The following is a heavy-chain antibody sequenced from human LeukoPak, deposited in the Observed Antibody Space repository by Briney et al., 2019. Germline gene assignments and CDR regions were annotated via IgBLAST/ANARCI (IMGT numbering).Heavy chain of an antibody. D-gene: IGHD1-26*01. J-gene: IGHJ6*03. CDR3: ARVSSYRGPNFYMDV. CDR2: IIHIFGTA. V-gene: IGHV1-69*05. Sequence: SVKVSCKASGGTFSSYAISWGRQAPAQGPEWMGRIIHIFGTANYTQKFQGRATITTDESTSPAYMALSSLISEDTAVYHCARVSSYRGPNFYMDVWGKGTTVTVSS. CDR1: GGTFSSYA.